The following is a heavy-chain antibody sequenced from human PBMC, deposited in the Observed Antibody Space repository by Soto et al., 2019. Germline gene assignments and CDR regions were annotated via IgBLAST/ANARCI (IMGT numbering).Heavy chain of an antibody. CDR3: AKVIGYSYGYFDY. V-gene: IGHV3-23*01. CDR2: ISGSAGST. D-gene: IGHD5-18*01. J-gene: IGHJ4*02. Sequence: EVQLLESGGGLVQPGGSLRLSCAASGFTFSSYAMSWVRQAPGKGLEWVSAISGSAGSTYYADSVKGRFTISRDNSKNTLYLQMNSLRAEDTAVYYCAKVIGYSYGYFDYWGQGTLVTVSS. CDR1: GFTFSSYA.